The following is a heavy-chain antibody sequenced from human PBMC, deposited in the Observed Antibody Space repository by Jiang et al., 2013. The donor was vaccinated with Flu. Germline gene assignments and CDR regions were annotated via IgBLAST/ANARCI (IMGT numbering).Heavy chain of an antibody. V-gene: IGHV1-46*03. Sequence: GAEVKKPGASVNVSCKASGYTFTSYYVHWVRQAPGQGLEWMGMINPSGGSTAYTQKFQGRVTMTRDTSTSTVYMELSSLRSEDTAVYYCARGGNPDDAFDIWGQGTLVTVSS. D-gene: IGHD4-23*01. CDR2: INPSGGST. J-gene: IGHJ3*02. CDR1: GYTFTSYY. CDR3: ARGGNPDDAFDI.